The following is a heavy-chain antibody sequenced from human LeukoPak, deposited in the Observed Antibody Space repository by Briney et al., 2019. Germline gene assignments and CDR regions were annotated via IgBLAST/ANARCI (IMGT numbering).Heavy chain of an antibody. V-gene: IGHV4-61*01. CDR2: IYYSGST. CDR1: GYSISSGYY. CDR3: ARHYYGSGSYYFVFDY. J-gene: IGHJ4*02. Sequence: SETLSLTCAVSGYSISSGYYWTWIRQPPGKGLEWIGYIYYSGSTNYNPSLKSRVTISVDTSKNQFSLKLSSVTAADTAVYYCARHYYGSGSYYFVFDYWGQGTLVTVSS. D-gene: IGHD3-10*01.